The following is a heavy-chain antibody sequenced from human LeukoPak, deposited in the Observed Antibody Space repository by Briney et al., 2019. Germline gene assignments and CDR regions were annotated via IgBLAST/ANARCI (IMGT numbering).Heavy chain of an antibody. D-gene: IGHD1-26*01. CDR1: GGSISSYY. V-gene: IGHV4-59*01. Sequence: WETLSLTCTVSGGSISSYYWGWIRQPPGKGLEWIGYISYTGSTNYNPSLKSRVTISLDTSKNQCSLRLTSVPAADTAVYYCARYSGTYFPLYYFDYWGQGTLVTVSS. CDR3: ARYSGTYFPLYYFDY. J-gene: IGHJ4*02. CDR2: ISYTGST.